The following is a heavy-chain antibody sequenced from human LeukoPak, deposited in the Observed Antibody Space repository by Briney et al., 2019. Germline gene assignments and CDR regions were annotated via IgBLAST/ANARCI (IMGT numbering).Heavy chain of an antibody. V-gene: IGHV4-59*08. J-gene: IGHJ4*02. Sequence: SETLSLTCTVSGGSISSYYWSWIRQPPGKGLEWIGYIYYSGSTNYNPSLKSRVTISVDTSKNQFSLKLSSVTAADTAVYYCARAVEMASGFFDYWGQGTLVTVPS. D-gene: IGHD5-24*01. CDR2: IYYSGST. CDR3: ARAVEMASGFFDY. CDR1: GGSISSYY.